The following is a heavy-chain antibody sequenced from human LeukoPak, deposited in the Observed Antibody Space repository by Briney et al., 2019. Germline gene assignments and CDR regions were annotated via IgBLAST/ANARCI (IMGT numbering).Heavy chain of an antibody. CDR1: GFVFSDYW. D-gene: IGHD5-12*01. J-gene: IGHJ4*02. CDR3: ARDSTPRYSGYDWVF. V-gene: IGHV3-7*01. CDR2: INQDGSQT. Sequence: GGSLRLSCTASGFVFSDYWMGWVRQAPGKGLEWLANINQDGSQTSHVDSVRGRFTVSRDNAKNSLYLQMNSLRVDDTAVYYCARDSTPRYSGYDWVFWGRGTLVTVSS.